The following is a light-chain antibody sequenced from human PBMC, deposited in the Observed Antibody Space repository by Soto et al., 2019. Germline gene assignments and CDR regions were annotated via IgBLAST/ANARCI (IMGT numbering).Light chain of an antibody. CDR3: QQYATSPHT. Sequence: EIVLTQSPGTLSLSPGERATLSCRASQSVSTSYLAWFQQKPGQAPRLLIYGASSRATGIPDRFSGSGSGTDFTLTISRLESEDFAVYYCQQYATSPHTFDQGTKVEIK. CDR1: QSVSTSY. V-gene: IGKV3-20*01. J-gene: IGKJ2*01. CDR2: GAS.